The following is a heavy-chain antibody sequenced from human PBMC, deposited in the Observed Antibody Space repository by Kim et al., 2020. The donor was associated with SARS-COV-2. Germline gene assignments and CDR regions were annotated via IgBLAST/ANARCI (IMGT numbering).Heavy chain of an antibody. CDR3: AKSFSGSYFGYDY. J-gene: IGHJ4*02. CDR2: ISYDGSHK. V-gene: IGHV3-30*18. CDR1: GFTFNTYG. Sequence: GGPLRLSCAASGFTFNTYGMHWVRQAPGKGLEWVAVISYDGSHKYYADSVKGRFTISRDNSKNTLYLQMNSLRIEDTAVYYCAKSFSGSYFGYDYWGQGTLVTVSS. D-gene: IGHD1-26*01.